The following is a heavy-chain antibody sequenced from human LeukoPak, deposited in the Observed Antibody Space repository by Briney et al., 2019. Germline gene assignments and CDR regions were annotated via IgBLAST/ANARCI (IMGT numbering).Heavy chain of an antibody. V-gene: IGHV1-46*01. CDR3: AREIGDSTAMDHPDY. D-gene: IGHD5-18*01. CDR2: INPSGGST. Sequence: ASVKVSCKASGYTFTSYYMHWVRQSPGQGREWMGIINPSGGSTSYAQKFQGRVTMTRDTSTSTVYMELRSLRSEDTAVYYCAREIGDSTAMDHPDYWGQGTLVTVSS. J-gene: IGHJ4*02. CDR1: GYTFTSYY.